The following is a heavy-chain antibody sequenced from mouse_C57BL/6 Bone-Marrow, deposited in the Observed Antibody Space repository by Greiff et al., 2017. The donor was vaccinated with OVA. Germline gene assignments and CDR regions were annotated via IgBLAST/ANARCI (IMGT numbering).Heavy chain of an antibody. D-gene: IGHD2-3*01. CDR2: IWGDGST. CDR3: AKFNDGYYTFDY. J-gene: IGHJ2*01. Sequence: VQLQQSGPGLVAPSQSLSITCTVSGFSLTSYGVSWVRQPPGKGLEWLGVIWGDGSTNYPSGLRSRLSISKDNSKSQVFLKLNSLQTDDTATYYCAKFNDGYYTFDYWGQGTTLTVSS. V-gene: IGHV2-3*01. CDR1: GFSLTSYG.